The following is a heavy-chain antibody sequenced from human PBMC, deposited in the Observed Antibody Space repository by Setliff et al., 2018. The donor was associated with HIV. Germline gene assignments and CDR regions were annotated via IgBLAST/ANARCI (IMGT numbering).Heavy chain of an antibody. Sequence: PSETLSLTCAVYGGSFSDYYWSWVRQSPGKGLEWIGEINHRGRTNYNPSLKSRVTISVDTSQNQFSLKLSSVTAADTAVYYCARDGRDVHYWGQGTLVTVSS. CDR1: GGSFSDYY. CDR2: INHRGRT. J-gene: IGHJ4*02. CDR3: ARDGRDVHY. V-gene: IGHV4-34*01.